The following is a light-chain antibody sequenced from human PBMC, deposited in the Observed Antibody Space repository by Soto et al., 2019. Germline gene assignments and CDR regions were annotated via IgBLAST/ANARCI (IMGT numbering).Light chain of an antibody. Sequence: EMVMTQSPATLSVSPGGRATLSCRASQSVSSNLAWYQQKPGQAPSLLIYGASTRATGIPARFSGSGSGTEFTLTISSLQSEDFAVYFCQQYDNWPYTFGQGTKLEIK. CDR3: QQYDNWPYT. CDR2: GAS. J-gene: IGKJ2*01. CDR1: QSVSSN. V-gene: IGKV3-15*01.